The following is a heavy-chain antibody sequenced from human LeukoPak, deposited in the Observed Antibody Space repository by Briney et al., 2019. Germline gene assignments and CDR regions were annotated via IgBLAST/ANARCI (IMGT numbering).Heavy chain of an antibody. V-gene: IGHV4-34*01. CDR3: ARIAAPSY. CDR1: GGSFSGYY. CDR2: INHSGST. Sequence: SETLSLTCDVYGGSFSGYYWSWIRQPPGKGLEWIGEINHSGSTNYNPSLKSRVTISVDTSKNQFSLKLSSVTAADTAVYYCARIAAPSYWGQGTLVTVSS. J-gene: IGHJ4*02. D-gene: IGHD6-6*01.